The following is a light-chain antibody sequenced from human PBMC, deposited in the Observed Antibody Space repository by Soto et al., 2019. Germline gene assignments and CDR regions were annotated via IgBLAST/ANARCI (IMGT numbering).Light chain of an antibody. CDR3: QVWDSISDHYV. CDR1: NIESKS. Sequence: SYELTQPPSVSVAPGQTARITCGGNNIESKSVHWYQQRPGQAPVLDIYVDSDRPSGIPDRFSASTSGNTAALTISRVEAGDEVDYYCQVWDSISDHYVFGSGTKVTVL. J-gene: IGLJ1*01. V-gene: IGLV3-21*02. CDR2: VDS.